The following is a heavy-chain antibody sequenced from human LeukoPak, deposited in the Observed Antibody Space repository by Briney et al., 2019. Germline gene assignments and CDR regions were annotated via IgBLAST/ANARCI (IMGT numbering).Heavy chain of an antibody. CDR3: ARARRYNNYYFDY. D-gene: IGHD1-1*01. V-gene: IGHV3-53*04. Sequence: GSLRLSRAASGFTVSSNYMSWVRQAPGKGLEWVSVIYSGGSTYYADSVKGRFTISRHSSKNTLYLQMNSLRAEDTAVYYCARARRYNNYYFDYWGQGTLVTVSS. CDR2: IYSGGST. J-gene: IGHJ4*02. CDR1: GFTVSSNY.